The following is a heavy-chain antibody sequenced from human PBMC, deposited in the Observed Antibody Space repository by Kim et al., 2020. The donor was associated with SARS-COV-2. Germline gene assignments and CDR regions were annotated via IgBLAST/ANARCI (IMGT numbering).Heavy chain of an antibody. J-gene: IGHJ4*02. CDR3: ARDMSYYDSSGSLD. V-gene: IGHV3-53*01. D-gene: IGHD3-22*01. CDR2: IYSGGST. CDR1: GFTVSSNY. Sequence: GGSLRLSCAASGFTVSSNYMSWVRQAPGKGLEWVSVIYSGGSTYYADSVKGRFTISRDNSKNTLYLQMNSLRAEDTAVYYCARDMSYYDSSGSLDWGQGTLVTVSS.